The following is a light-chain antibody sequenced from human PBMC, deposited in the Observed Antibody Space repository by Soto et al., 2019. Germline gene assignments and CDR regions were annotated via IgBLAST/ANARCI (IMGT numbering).Light chain of an antibody. CDR2: WAS. CDR1: QSILYSSKNKNY. V-gene: IGKV4-1*01. J-gene: IGKJ1*01. Sequence: DILMTQSPDSLAVSLGERATINCKSSQSILYSSKNKNYLTWYQQKPGQPPKLLIYWASTRESGVPDRFSGSGSGTDFTLTISSLQPDDFATYYCQQYNDYWTFGQGTKVDIK. CDR3: QQYNDYWT.